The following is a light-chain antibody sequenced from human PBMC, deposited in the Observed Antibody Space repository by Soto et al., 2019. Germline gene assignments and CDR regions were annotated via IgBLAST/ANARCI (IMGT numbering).Light chain of an antibody. CDR1: SSDVGGYNY. CDR2: DVT. Sequence: QSALTQPRSVSGSPGQSLTISCTGTSSDVGGYNYVSWYQQYPGKVPKLMIYDVTKRPSGCPDRFSGSKSGNTASLTISGLQAEDEADYYCCSHAGSYTYVFGTGTKLTVL. J-gene: IGLJ1*01. CDR3: CSHAGSYTYV. V-gene: IGLV2-11*01.